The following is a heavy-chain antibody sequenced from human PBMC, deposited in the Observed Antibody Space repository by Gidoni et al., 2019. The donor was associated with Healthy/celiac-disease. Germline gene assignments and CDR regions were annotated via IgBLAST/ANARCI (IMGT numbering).Heavy chain of an antibody. CDR1: GYTCTSYD. J-gene: IGHJ6*02. CDR2: MNPNSGNT. V-gene: IGHV1-8*01. D-gene: IGHD6-19*01. CDR3: AKLTKYSSGWYSFSGMDV. Sequence: QVQLVQSGAEVKKPGASVKVSCKASGYTCTSYDINWVRQATGQGLEWMGCMNPNSGNTGYAQKFQGRVTMPRNTSISTAYMELSSLRSEDTAVYYCAKLTKYSSGWYSFSGMDVWGQGTTVTVSS.